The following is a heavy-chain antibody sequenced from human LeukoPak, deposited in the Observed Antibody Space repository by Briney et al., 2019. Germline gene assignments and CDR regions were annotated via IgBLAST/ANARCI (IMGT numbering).Heavy chain of an antibody. CDR2: INAYNGYT. J-gene: IGHJ4*02. CDR1: GYTFTNYG. CDR3: ARGETGYASDY. V-gene: IGHV1-18*04. Sequence: SVKVSCKASGYTFTNYGITWVRRAPGQGLEWMGWINAYNGYTNYAQKIQDRVTVTTDTSTSTAYMELRSLRSEDTAVYYCARGETGYASDYWGQGTLVTVSS. D-gene: IGHD1-14*01.